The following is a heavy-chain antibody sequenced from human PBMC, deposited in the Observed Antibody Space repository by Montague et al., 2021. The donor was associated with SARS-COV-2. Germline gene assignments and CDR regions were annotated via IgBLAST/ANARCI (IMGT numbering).Heavy chain of an antibody. CDR1: GDRVSSNSAT. CDR3: ASGREGNYNVMDV. V-gene: IGHV6-1*01. Sequence: CAISGDRVSSNSATWNWVRQSPSRGLEWLGRTYYRSKWYNDYAVXVRGRVTINPDTSKNQFSLQLNSVTPEDTAIYYCASGREGNYNVMDVWGQGTTATVSS. D-gene: IGHD1-1*01. CDR2: TYYRSKWYN. J-gene: IGHJ6*02.